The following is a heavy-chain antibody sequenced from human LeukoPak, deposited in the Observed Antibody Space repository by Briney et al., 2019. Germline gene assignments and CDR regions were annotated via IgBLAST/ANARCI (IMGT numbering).Heavy chain of an antibody. V-gene: IGHV3-49*03. CDR1: GFTFGDYL. CDR3: SRGSGWLSVY. CDR2: ISGGTT. J-gene: IGHJ4*02. Sequence: GGSLRLSGAASGFTFGDYLMSWFRQAPGKGLEWIGFISGGTTEYAASVKGRFTISRDDSTSIAYLQMNSLTTEDTAVYYCSRGSGWLSVYWGQGTLVTVSS. D-gene: IGHD6-19*01.